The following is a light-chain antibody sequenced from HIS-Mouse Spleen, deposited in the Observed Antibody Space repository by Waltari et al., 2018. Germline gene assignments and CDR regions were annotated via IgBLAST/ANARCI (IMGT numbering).Light chain of an antibody. CDR2: WAS. CDR1: QSVLYSSNNKNY. Sequence: DIVMTQSPDSLAVSLGERATINCKSSQSVLYSSNNKNYLAWYQQKPGQPPKLPMYWASTRESGVPDRFRGSGSGTDFTLTISSLQAEDVAVYYCQQYYSTLFTFGPGTKVDIK. J-gene: IGKJ3*01. CDR3: QQYYSTLFT. V-gene: IGKV4-1*01.